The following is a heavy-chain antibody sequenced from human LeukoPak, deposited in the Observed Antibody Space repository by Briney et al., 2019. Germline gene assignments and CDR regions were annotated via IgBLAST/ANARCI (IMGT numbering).Heavy chain of an antibody. CDR2: IASGGST. J-gene: IGHJ5*02. V-gene: IGHV3-23*01. Sequence: GGSLRLSCAASGFTFSSYAMGWVRQAPGKGLEWVSGIASGGSTYYADSVKGRFTISRDNSKNTLNLQMNSLRAEDTAVYYCAKDRALIVRAFDPWGQGTLVTVSS. CDR3: AKDRALIVRAFDP. CDR1: GFTFSSYA. D-gene: IGHD3-10*01.